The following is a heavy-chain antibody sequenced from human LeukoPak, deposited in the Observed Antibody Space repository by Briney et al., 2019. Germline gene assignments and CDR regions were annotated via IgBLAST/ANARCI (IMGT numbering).Heavy chain of an antibody. D-gene: IGHD2-8*01. CDR1: GGSISSDSYY. CDR3: ARSLRRQYCTNGVCSNSGY. CDR2: INHSGST. Sequence: SETLSLTCTVSGGSISSDSYYWSWIRQPPGKGLEWIGEINHSGSTNYNPSLKSRVTISVDTSKNQFSLKLSSVTAADTAVYYCARSLRRQYCTNGVCSNSGYWGQGTLVTVSS. V-gene: IGHV4-39*07. J-gene: IGHJ4*02.